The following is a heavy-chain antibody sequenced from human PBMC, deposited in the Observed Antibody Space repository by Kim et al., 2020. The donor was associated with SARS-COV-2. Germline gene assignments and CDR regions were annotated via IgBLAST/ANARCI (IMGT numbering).Heavy chain of an antibody. CDR1: GYTFTSYD. Sequence: ASVKVSCKASGYTFTSYDINWVRQATGQGLEWMGWMNPNSGNTGYAQKFQGRVTMTRSTSISTAYMELSSLRSEDTAVYYCARGARYFYWLSPHYYYYYMDVWGKGTTVTVSS. V-gene: IGHV1-8*01. CDR3: ARGARYFYWLSPHYYYYYMDV. D-gene: IGHD3-9*01. CDR2: MNPNSGNT. J-gene: IGHJ6*03.